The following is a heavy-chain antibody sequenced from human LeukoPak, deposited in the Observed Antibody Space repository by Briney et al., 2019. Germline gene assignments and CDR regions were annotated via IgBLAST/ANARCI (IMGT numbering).Heavy chain of an antibody. CDR3: AKDSVWYATNPEAIFDY. V-gene: IGHV3-23*01. J-gene: IGHJ4*02. CDR1: GFTFSGFA. CDR2: ISGSGGST. Sequence: QAGGSLRLSCAASGFTFSGFAMTWVRQAPGKGLEWVSTISGSGGSTYYADSVKGRFTISRDNSKNTLYLQMNSLRAEDTAVYYSAKDSVWYATNPEAIFDYWGQGTLVTVSS. D-gene: IGHD6-19*01.